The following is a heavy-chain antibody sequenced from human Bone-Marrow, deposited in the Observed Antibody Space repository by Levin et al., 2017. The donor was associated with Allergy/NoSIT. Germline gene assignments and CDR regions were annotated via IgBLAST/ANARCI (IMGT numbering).Heavy chain of an antibody. CDR3: AKMFRGAYSHYYHGLDV. Sequence: SETLSLTCTVSGGSISNKHWSWIRQAPGKGLDFIGYIDNSEKTNYNPSLKSRVTISLDRTSNQFSLQLISVTAADTAVYYCAKMFRGAYSHYYHGLDVWGQGITVTVSS. D-gene: IGHD2-15*01. CDR2: IDNSEKT. V-gene: IGHV4-59*01. J-gene: IGHJ6*02. CDR1: GGSISNKH.